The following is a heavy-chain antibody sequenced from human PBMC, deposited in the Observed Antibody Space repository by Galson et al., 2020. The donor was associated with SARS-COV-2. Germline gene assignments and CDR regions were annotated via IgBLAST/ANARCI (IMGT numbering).Heavy chain of an antibody. D-gene: IGHD6-19*01. CDR3: ARPGGSGWRSWFAP. J-gene: IGHJ5*02. V-gene: IGHV3-20*04. Sequence: GESLKISCEASGFTFDDYGMTWARQAPGKWLEWVSGINWNGASTGYADSVKGRFIISRDNAKNSLYLQMNSLRAEDTAFYYCARPGGSGWRSWFAPWGQGTLVTVSS. CDR1: GFTFDDYG. CDR2: INWNGAST.